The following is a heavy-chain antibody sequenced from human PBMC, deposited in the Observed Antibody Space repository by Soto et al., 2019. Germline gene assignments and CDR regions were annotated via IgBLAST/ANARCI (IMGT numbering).Heavy chain of an antibody. V-gene: IGHV1-18*01. D-gene: IGHD3-10*01. Sequence: ASVKVSCKASGYMFVTYGINWVRQAPGQGLEWMGWISAYNGNTKYAQNLQGRVTMTTDASTSTAYMEMRSLRSDDTAVYYCARDLDGSGSYYTDYWGPGTLVTV. CDR1: GYMFVTYG. CDR2: ISAYNGNT. J-gene: IGHJ4*02. CDR3: ARDLDGSGSYYTDY.